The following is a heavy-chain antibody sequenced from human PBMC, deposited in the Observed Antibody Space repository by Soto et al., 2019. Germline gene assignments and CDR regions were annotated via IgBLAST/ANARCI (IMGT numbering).Heavy chain of an antibody. CDR2: IWYDGSNK. V-gene: IGHV3-33*01. D-gene: IGHD4-17*01. Sequence: GGSLRLSCAASGLTFSSYGMHWVRQAPGKGLEWVAVIWYDGSNKYYADSVKGRFTISRDNSKNTLYLQMNSLRAEDTAVYYCARDYDYGDFGRFDYWGQGTLVTVSS. J-gene: IGHJ4*02. CDR3: ARDYDYGDFGRFDY. CDR1: GLTFSSYG.